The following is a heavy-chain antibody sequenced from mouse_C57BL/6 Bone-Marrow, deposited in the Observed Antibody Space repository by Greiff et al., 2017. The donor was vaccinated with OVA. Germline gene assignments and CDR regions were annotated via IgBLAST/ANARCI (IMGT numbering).Heavy chain of an antibody. CDR1: GFSFNTYA. CDR3: VRRGGSSYWYFDV. Sequence: EVNLVESGGGLVQPKGSLKLSCAASGFSFNTYAMNWVRQAPGKGLEWVARIRSKSNNYATYYADSVKDRFTISRDDSESMLYLQMNNRKTEDTAMYYCVRRGGSSYWYFDVWGTGTTVTVSS. V-gene: IGHV10-1*01. D-gene: IGHD1-1*01. J-gene: IGHJ1*03. CDR2: IRSKSNNYAT.